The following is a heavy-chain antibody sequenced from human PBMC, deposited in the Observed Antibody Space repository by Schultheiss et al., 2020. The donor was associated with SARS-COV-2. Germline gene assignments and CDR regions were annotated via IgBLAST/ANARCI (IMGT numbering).Heavy chain of an antibody. V-gene: IGHV3-74*01. CDR2: INSDGSST. D-gene: IGHD6-13*01. J-gene: IGHJ6*02. CDR1: GFTFSSYW. Sequence: GGSLRLSCAASGFTFSSYWMHWVRQAPGKGLVWVSRINSDGSSTSYADSVKGRFTISRDNAKTTLYLQMNSLRAEDTAVYYCARDSSSWRNYYYYGMDVWGQGTTVTVSS. CDR3: ARDSSSWRNYYYYGMDV.